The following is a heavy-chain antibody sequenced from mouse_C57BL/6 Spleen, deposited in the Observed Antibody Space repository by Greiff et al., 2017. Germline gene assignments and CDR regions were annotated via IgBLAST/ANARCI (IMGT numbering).Heavy chain of an antibody. Sequence: QVQLQQSGPELVKPGASVKLSCKASGYTFTSYDINWVKQRPGQGLEWIGWIYPRDGSTKYNEKFKGKATLTVDTSSSTAYMELHSLTSEDSAVYFCAKGVYYGKGYFDVWGTGTTVTVSS. CDR2: IYPRDGST. J-gene: IGHJ1*03. CDR1: GYTFTSYD. V-gene: IGHV1-85*01. CDR3: AKGVYYGKGYFDV. D-gene: IGHD2-1*01.